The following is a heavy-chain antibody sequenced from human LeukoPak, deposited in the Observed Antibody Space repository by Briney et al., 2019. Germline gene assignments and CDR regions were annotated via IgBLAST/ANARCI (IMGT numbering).Heavy chain of an antibody. Sequence: GGSLRLSCAASGFTFSSYGMHWVRQAPSKGLEWVAVIWYDGSNKYYADSVKGRFTISRDNSKNTLYLQMNSLRAEDTAVYYCASPYYSSWYGMDVWGQGTTVTVSS. J-gene: IGHJ6*02. D-gene: IGHD6-6*01. CDR1: GFTFSSYG. V-gene: IGHV3-33*01. CDR3: ASPYYSSWYGMDV. CDR2: IWYDGSNK.